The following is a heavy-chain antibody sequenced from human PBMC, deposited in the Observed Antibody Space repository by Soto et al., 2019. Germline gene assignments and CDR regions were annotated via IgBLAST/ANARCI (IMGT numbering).Heavy chain of an antibody. CDR2: IDSISGYI. Sequence: GGSLRLSCAASGFTFSSYTMKWVRQAPGKGLECVSSIDSISGYIYYADSVKGRFSISRDNAKNSLYLQMKSLGADETAVYYCARELNAPMDHWGQGTLVTVSS. CDR1: GFTFSSYT. D-gene: IGHD3-10*01. J-gene: IGHJ4*02. V-gene: IGHV3-21*01. CDR3: ARELNAPMDH.